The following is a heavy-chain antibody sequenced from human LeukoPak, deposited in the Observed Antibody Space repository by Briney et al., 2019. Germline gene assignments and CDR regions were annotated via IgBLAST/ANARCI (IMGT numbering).Heavy chain of an antibody. Sequence: GGSLRLSCAASGFTFSGSAMHWVRQASGKGLEWVGRIRSKANSYATAYTASVKGRFTISRDDSKNTAYLQMNSLKTEDTAVYYCTPLHDSKVDSAPFDYWGQGTLVTVSS. D-gene: IGHD3-22*01. CDR1: GFTFSGSA. V-gene: IGHV3-73*01. CDR2: IRSKANSYAT. J-gene: IGHJ4*02. CDR3: TPLHDSKVDSAPFDY.